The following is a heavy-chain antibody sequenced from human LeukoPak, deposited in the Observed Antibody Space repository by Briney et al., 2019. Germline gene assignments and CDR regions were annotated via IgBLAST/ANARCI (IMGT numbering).Heavy chain of an antibody. D-gene: IGHD5-18*01. CDR1: GYTFTDYY. V-gene: IGHV1-2*02. CDR2: INPESGGT. J-gene: IGHJ4*02. Sequence: EASVKVSCKTSGYTFTDYYIHWARPAPGQGLEWMGWINPESGGTSYAQHFQGRVTMTRDTSISTAYMDLSRLKSDDTAVYYCARDRSRGYSYGLESLYWGQGTLVTVSS. CDR3: ARDRSRGYSYGLESLY.